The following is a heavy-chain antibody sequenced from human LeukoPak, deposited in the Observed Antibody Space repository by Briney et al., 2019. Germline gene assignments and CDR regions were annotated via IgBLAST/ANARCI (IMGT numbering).Heavy chain of an antibody. CDR3: ARGRHNTGFDY. CDR1: GGSLSGYY. V-gene: IGHV4-34*01. J-gene: IGHJ4*02. D-gene: IGHD4-17*01. CDR2: INHSGST. Sequence: SETLSLTCAVYGGSLSGYYWSWIRQPPGKGLEWIGEINHSGSTNYNPSLKSRVTISVDTSKNQFSLKLSSVTAADTAVYYCARGRHNTGFDYWGQGTPVTVSS.